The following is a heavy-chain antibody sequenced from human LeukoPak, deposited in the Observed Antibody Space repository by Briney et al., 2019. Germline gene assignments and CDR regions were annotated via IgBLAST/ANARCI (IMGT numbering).Heavy chain of an antibody. J-gene: IGHJ4*02. D-gene: IGHD2-15*01. CDR2: ISGSSSYI. Sequence: GGSLRLSCAASGFTFSDYYMSWIRQAPGKGLEWVSSISGSSSYIYYGDSVKGRCTISRDNAKKSLYLQMNSLRAEDTAVYYCAKERPTRRYCSGGSCYSRYFDYWGQGTLVTVSS. CDR3: AKERPTRRYCSGGSCYSRYFDY. V-gene: IGHV3-11*05. CDR1: GFTFSDYY.